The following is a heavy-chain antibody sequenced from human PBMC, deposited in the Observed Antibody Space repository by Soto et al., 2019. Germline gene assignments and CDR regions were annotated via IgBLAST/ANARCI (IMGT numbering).Heavy chain of an antibody. CDR1: GGSISSGGYY. V-gene: IGHV4-31*03. D-gene: IGHD3-3*01. J-gene: IGHJ6*02. Sequence: SETLSLTCTVSGGSISSGGYYWSWIRQHPGKGLEWIGYIYYSGSTYYNPSPKSRVTISVDTSKNQFSLKLSSVTAADTAVYYCARDRVYYDFWSGYLAAGYYYYYGMDVWGQGTTVTVSS. CDR3: ARDRVYYDFWSGYLAAGYYYYYGMDV. CDR2: IYYSGST.